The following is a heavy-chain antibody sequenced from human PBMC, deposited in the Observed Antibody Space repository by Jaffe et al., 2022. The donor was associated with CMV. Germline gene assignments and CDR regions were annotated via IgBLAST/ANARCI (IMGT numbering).Heavy chain of an antibody. CDR1: GFSLSTPRVG. Sequence: QITLKESGPTLVKPTQTLTLTCTLSGFSLSTPRVGVAWIRQPPGKALEWLSLIYWDDDKRYSPSLKSRLTITKDTSKNQVVLTMTNMDPVDTATYYCAHSPDGGSSWDHWGQGTLVTVSS. V-gene: IGHV2-5*02. D-gene: IGHD2-15*01. J-gene: IGHJ4*02. CDR2: IYWDDDK. CDR3: AHSPDGGSSWDH.